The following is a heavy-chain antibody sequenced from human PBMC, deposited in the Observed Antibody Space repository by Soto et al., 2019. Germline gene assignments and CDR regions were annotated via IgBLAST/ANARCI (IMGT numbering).Heavy chain of an antibody. J-gene: IGHJ6*02. Sequence: QVQLVQSGAEVKKPGSSVKVSCKASGGTFGIYAITWVRQAPGQGLEWMGGIIAFSDIVNYTQKLQGRVTITADESTSPAYLDLSSLRSDDTAVYYCARSLYSSSWYHSGTSYCYYGMDVWGQGTTVTVSS. CDR1: GGTFGIYA. D-gene: IGHD6-13*01. CDR3: ARSLYSSSWYHSGTSYCYYGMDV. CDR2: IIAFSDIV. V-gene: IGHV1-69*12.